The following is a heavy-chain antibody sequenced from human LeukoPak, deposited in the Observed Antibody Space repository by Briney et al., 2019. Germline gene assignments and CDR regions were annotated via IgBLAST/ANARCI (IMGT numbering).Heavy chain of an antibody. CDR1: GFTFSSYA. CDR2: ISYDGSNK. CDR3: ARDAPSVRRGFGELNTSK. V-gene: IGHV3-30*04. J-gene: IGHJ4*02. Sequence: PGGSLRLSCAASGFTFSSYAMHWVRQAPGKGLEWVAVISYDGSNKYYADSVKGRFTISRDNAKNSLYLQMNSLRAEDTAVYYCARDAPSVRRGFGELNTSKWGQGTLVTVSS. D-gene: IGHD3-10*01.